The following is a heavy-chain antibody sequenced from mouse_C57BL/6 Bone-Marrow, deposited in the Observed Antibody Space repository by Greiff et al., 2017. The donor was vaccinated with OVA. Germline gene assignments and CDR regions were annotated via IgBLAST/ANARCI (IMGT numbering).Heavy chain of an antibody. J-gene: IGHJ4*01. V-gene: IGHV6-3*01. CDR3: TALYDYDGTGYYAMDY. Sequence: EVQLQQSGGGLVQPGGSMKLSCVASGFTFSNYWMNWVRQSPEKGLEWVAQIRLKSDNYATHYAESVKGRFTISSDDSKSSVYLQMNNLRAEDTGIYYCTALYDYDGTGYYAMDYWGQGTSVTVSS. CDR2: IRLKSDNYAT. D-gene: IGHD2-4*01. CDR1: GFTFSNYW.